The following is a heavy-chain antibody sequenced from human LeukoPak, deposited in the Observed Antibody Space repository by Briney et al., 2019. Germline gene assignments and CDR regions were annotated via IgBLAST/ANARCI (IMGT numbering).Heavy chain of an antibody. Sequence: GGSLRLSCAASGFTFSNYWMSWVRQAPWKGLEWVANIKQDGSEKYYVNSVKGRFTISRDNAKNSLYLQMNSLRAEDTAVYYCAKDHYYDSSAFDYWGQGTLVTVSS. CDR2: IKQDGSEK. D-gene: IGHD3-22*01. V-gene: IGHV3-7*03. J-gene: IGHJ4*02. CDR1: GFTFSNYW. CDR3: AKDHYYDSSAFDY.